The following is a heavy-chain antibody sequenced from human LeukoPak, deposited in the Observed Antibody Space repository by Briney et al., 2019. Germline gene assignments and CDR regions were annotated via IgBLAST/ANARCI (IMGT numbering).Heavy chain of an antibody. V-gene: IGHV1-69*05. D-gene: IGHD3-10*01. J-gene: IGHJ4*02. Sequence: ASVQVSCKASGGTFSSYAISWVRQAPGQGLEWMGGIIPIFGTANYAQKFQGRVTMTTDTSTSTAYMELRSLRSDDTAVYYCARDRGVWKPFDYWGQGTLVTVSS. CDR1: GGTFSSYA. CDR3: ARDRGVWKPFDY. CDR2: IIPIFGTA.